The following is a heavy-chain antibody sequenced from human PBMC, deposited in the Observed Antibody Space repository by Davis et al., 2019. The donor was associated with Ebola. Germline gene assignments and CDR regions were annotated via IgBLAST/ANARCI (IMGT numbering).Heavy chain of an antibody. CDR2: MSSDGRNK. Sequence: PGGSLRLSCAASGFTFSDYAMHWVRQAPGKGLEWVTVMSSDGRNKYYADSVMGRFTISRDNANNSLYLQMTSLRAEDTAVYYCAKGRITMVRGVIITLQPYYYYYGMDVWGKGTTVTVSS. CDR1: GFTFSDYA. V-gene: IGHV3-30*04. D-gene: IGHD3-10*01. CDR3: AKGRITMVRGVIITLQPYYYYYGMDV. J-gene: IGHJ6*04.